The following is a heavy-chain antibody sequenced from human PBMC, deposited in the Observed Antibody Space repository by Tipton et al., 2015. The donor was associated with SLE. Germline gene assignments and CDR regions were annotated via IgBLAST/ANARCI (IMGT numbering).Heavy chain of an antibody. D-gene: IGHD1-1*01. CDR1: GYTFTGYY. V-gene: IGHV1-2*02. CDR2: INPNSGGT. Sequence: QLVQSGAEVKKPGASVKVSCKASGYTFTGYYMHWVRQAPGQGLEWMGWINPNSGGTNYAQKFQGRVTMTTDTSRSTAYLDLRSLRPDDTAAYYCAERYDTFEIWGQGTMVSVSS. CDR3: AERYDTFEI. J-gene: IGHJ3*02.